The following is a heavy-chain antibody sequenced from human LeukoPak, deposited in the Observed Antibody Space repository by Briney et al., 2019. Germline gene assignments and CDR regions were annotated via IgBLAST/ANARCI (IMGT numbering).Heavy chain of an antibody. D-gene: IGHD1-26*01. CDR3: AREVGGGATNYFDY. Sequence: GGSLRLSCAASGFTVSRNYMSWVRQAPGKGLEWVSVIYSADSAYYADSVRGRFTISRDNSKNTLYLQMNSLRADDTAVYYCAREVGGGATNYFDYWGQGTLVTVSP. CDR1: GFTVSRNY. J-gene: IGHJ4*02. V-gene: IGHV3-53*01. CDR2: IYSADSA.